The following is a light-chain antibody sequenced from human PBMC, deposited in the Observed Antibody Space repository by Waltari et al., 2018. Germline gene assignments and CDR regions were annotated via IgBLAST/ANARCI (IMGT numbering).Light chain of an antibody. CDR3: ATWDDTLKGPV. Sequence: QSMLTQPPSGSGTPGPRVPISCSGSSSHIGHNPVTWYQQLPRTAPKPVIFSNNERPSGVPDRFSASKSGTSASLAISGLQSEDEANYYCATWDDTLKGPVFGGGTKLIVL. CDR2: SNN. V-gene: IGLV1-44*01. J-gene: IGLJ2*01. CDR1: SSHIGHNP.